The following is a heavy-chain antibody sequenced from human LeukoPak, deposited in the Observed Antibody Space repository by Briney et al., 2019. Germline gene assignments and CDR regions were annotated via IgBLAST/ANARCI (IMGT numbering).Heavy chain of an antibody. J-gene: IGHJ4*01. CDR3: ARKVIRYFDRLGDLGY. CDR1: GGSISSSSYY. V-gene: IGHV4-39*01. D-gene: IGHD3-9*01. CDR2: IYYSGST. Sequence: SETLSLTCTVSGGSISSSSYYWGWIRQPPGKGLEWIGSIYYSGSTYYNPSLKSRVTISVDTSKYQFSLKLSSVTAADTAVYYCARKVIRYFDRLGDLGYLGQGTLVTVSS.